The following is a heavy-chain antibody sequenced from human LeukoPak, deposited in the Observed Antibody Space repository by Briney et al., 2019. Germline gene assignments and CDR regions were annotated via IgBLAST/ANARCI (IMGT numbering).Heavy chain of an antibody. V-gene: IGHV3-48*04. CDR1: GFTFSSYV. D-gene: IGHD3-3*01. CDR3: ARDGAIFGVAFDP. J-gene: IGHJ5*02. Sequence: GGSLRLSCAASGFTFSSYVMSWVRQTPGKGLEWVSYISSSGSTIYYADSVKGRFTISRDNAKNSLYLQMNSLRAEDTAVYYCARDGAIFGVAFDPWGQGTLVTVSS. CDR2: ISSSGSTI.